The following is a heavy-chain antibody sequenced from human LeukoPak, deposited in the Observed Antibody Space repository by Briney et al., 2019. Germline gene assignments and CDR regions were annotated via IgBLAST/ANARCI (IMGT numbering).Heavy chain of an antibody. CDR2: IYYSGST. CDR3: ASVYSSSWYSNYYYMDV. CDR1: GGSIRSSSYY. J-gene: IGHJ6*03. V-gene: IGHV4-39*01. Sequence: SETLSLTCTVAGGSIRSSSYYWGWIRQPPGKGLEWIGSIYYSGSTYYNPSLKSRVTISVDTSKNQFSLKLSSVTAADTAVYYCASVYSSSWYSNYYYMDVWGKGTTVTISS. D-gene: IGHD6-13*01.